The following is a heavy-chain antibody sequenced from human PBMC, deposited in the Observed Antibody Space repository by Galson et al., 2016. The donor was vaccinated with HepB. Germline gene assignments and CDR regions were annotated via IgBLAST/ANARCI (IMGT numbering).Heavy chain of an antibody. CDR2: IYAGDSDT. J-gene: IGHJ6*02. V-gene: IGHV5-51*03. D-gene: IGHD1-1*01. CDR3: ARRTERDYYGVDV. CDR1: GYSFSSHW. Sequence: QSGAEVKKAGESLKISCKDPGYSFSSHWIGWVRQMPGKGLEWMGMIYAGDSDTRYSPSFQGQVNISADMSIKTAYLQWSSLKASDTAIYYCARRTERDYYGVDVWGQGTTVTVSS.